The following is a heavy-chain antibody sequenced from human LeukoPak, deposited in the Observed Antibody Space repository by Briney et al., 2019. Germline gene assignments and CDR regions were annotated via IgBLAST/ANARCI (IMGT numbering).Heavy chain of an antibody. D-gene: IGHD2-15*01. CDR2: ISGSGDST. Sequence: PVGALRLSCAASGFTFSSYAMSWVRQAPGKGLEWVSAISGSGDSTYYADSVKGRFTISRDNSKNTRYLQMNSLRAEDTAVYYCAKDGFIVVVVAATPYYFDYWGQGTLVTVSS. V-gene: IGHV3-23*01. J-gene: IGHJ4*02. CDR3: AKDGFIVVVVAATPYYFDY. CDR1: GFTFSSYA.